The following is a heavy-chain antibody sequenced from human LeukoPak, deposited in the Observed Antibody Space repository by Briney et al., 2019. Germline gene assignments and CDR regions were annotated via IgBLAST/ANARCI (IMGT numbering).Heavy chain of an antibody. CDR1: GYTFTSYD. V-gene: IGHV1-8*03. D-gene: IGHD1-26*01. CDR2: MNPNSGNT. CDR3: ARSLVGAQDYYYMDV. J-gene: IGHJ6*03. Sequence: ASVKVSCKASGYTFTSYDINWVRQATGQGLEWMGWMNPNSGNTGYAQKFQGRVTITRNTSISTAYMELSSLRSEDTAVYYCARSLVGAQDYYYMDVWGKGTTVTISS.